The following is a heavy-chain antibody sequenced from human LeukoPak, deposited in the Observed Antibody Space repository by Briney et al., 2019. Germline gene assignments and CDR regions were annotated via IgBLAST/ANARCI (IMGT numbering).Heavy chain of an antibody. V-gene: IGHV1-69*13. J-gene: IGHJ6*02. Sequence: SVKVSCKASGGTFSSYAISWVRQAPGQGLEWMGGIIPIFGTANYAQKFQGRVTITADESTSTAYMGLSSLRSEDTAVYYCTRALVGAPYYYYGMDVWGQGTTVTVSS. D-gene: IGHD1-26*01. CDR3: TRALVGAPYYYYGMDV. CDR1: GGTFSSYA. CDR2: IIPIFGTA.